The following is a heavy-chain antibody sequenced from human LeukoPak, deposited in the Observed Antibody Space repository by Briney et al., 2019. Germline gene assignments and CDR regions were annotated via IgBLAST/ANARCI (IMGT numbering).Heavy chain of an antibody. V-gene: IGHV4-59*12. Sequence: SETLSLTCTVSGGSISSYYWSWIRQPPGKGLEWIGYIYYSGSTNYNPSLKSRVTISVDTSKNQFSLKLSSVTAADTAVYYCARRQPTRTYCSSTSCYANWFDPWGQGTLVTVSS. CDR1: GGSISSYY. CDR2: IYYSGST. CDR3: ARRQPTRTYCSSTSCYANWFDP. J-gene: IGHJ5*02. D-gene: IGHD2-2*01.